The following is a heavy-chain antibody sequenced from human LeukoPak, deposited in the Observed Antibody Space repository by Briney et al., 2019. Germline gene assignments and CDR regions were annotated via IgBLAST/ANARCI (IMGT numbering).Heavy chain of an antibody. D-gene: IGHD5-12*01. CDR3: AGPYSGYDTYFDY. V-gene: IGHV4-39*07. J-gene: IGHJ4*02. CDR1: GGSISSSSYY. CDR2: IYYSGST. Sequence: TSETLSLTCTVSGGSISSSSYYWGWIGQPPGKALAWIGSIYYSGSTYYNPSLKSRVTISVDTSKNQFSLKLSSVTAADTAVYYCAGPYSGYDTYFDYWGQGTLVTVSS.